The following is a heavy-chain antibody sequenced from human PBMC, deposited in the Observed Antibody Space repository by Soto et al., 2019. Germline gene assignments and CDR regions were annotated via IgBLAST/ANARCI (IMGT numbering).Heavy chain of an antibody. CDR3: ASKAAAAPTA. CDR1: GGSFSGYY. CDR2: INHSGST. D-gene: IGHD6-13*01. V-gene: IGHV4-34*01. J-gene: IGHJ5*02. Sequence: PSETLSLTCAVYGGSFSGYYWSWIRQPPGKGLEWIGEINHSGSTNYNPSLKSRVTISVDTSKNQFSLKLSSVTAADTAVYYCASKAAAAPTAWGQGTLVTVSS.